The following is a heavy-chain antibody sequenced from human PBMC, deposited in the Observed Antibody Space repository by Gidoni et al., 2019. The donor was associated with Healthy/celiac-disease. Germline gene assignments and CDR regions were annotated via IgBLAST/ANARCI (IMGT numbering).Heavy chain of an antibody. D-gene: IGHD2-15*01. CDR2: ISSSSIYI. Sequence: EVQLVESGGGLVKPGGSLRLSCAAYGFTFSSYSMNWVRQAPGKGLGWVSSISSSSIYIYYADSVKGRFTISRDNAKNSLYLQMNSLRAEDTAVYYCARYCSGGSCYHYYYCMDVWGQGTTVTVSS. V-gene: IGHV3-21*01. CDR1: GFTFSSYS. J-gene: IGHJ6*02. CDR3: ARYCSGGSCYHYYYCMDV.